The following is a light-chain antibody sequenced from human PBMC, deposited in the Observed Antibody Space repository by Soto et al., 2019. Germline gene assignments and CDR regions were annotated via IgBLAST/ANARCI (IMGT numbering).Light chain of an antibody. J-gene: IGKJ4*01. V-gene: IGKV3-20*01. CDR3: QQYGSSPLT. CDR2: GAF. Sequence: IVWNHSPGSLSLSPGERATLSCRASQSVRNNYLAWYQQKPGQAPRLLIYGAFSRATGIPDRFSGGGSGTDFTLTISRLEPEDFAVYYCQQYGSSPLTFGGRTKVDIK. CDR1: QSVRNNY.